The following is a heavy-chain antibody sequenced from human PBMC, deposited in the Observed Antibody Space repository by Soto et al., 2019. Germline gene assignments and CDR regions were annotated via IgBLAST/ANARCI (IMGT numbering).Heavy chain of an antibody. J-gene: IGHJ5*02. CDR2: INHSGST. V-gene: IGHV4-34*01. CDR1: GGSFSGYY. Sequence: QVQLQQWGAGLLKPSETLSLTCAVYGGSFSGYYWSWIRQPPGKGLEWIGEINHSGSTNYNPSLKSRVTISGDPSKHQFSLKLSSVTAADTAVYYCAGARQAVAGLRFDPWGQGTLVTVSS. D-gene: IGHD6-19*01. CDR3: AGARQAVAGLRFDP.